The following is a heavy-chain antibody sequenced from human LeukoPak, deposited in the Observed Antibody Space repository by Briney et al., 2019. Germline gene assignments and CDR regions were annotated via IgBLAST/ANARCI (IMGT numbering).Heavy chain of an antibody. J-gene: IGHJ4*02. CDR1: GFTFSSYS. CDR2: ISSSSSNI. Sequence: GGSLRLSCAASGFTFSSYSMNWVRQAPGKGLEWVSYISSSSSNIYYADSVKGRFTISRDNAKNSLYLQMNSLRAEDTAVYYCARVSGSYYNPSEDWGQGTLVTVSS. V-gene: IGHV3-48*01. CDR3: ARVSGSYYNPSED. D-gene: IGHD1-26*01.